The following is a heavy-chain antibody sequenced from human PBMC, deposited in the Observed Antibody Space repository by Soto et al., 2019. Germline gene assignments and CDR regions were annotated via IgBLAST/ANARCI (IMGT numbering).Heavy chain of an antibody. CDR1: GGSISSSSYY. Sequence: SSETLSLTCTVSGGSISSSSYYWGWIRQPPGKGLEWIGSIYYSGSTYYNPSLKSRVTISVDTSKNQFSLKLSSVTAADTAVYYCARNFRPMVRGVIITWGQGTLVTVSS. CDR3: ARNFRPMVRGVIIT. D-gene: IGHD3-10*01. CDR2: IYYSGST. J-gene: IGHJ4*02. V-gene: IGHV4-39*01.